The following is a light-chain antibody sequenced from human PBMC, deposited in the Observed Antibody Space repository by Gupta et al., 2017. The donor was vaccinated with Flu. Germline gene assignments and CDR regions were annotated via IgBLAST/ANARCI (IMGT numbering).Light chain of an antibody. Sequence: PSSLSASVGDRVTITCQASQDISNYLNWLQQKPGRAPELLIYDASILEAGVPSRFSGSGSGTEFALTISSLQPEDFAVYYCQQYETLPYTFGRGTKLEI. CDR3: QQYETLPYT. V-gene: IGKV1-33*01. CDR1: QDISNY. J-gene: IGKJ2*01. CDR2: DAS.